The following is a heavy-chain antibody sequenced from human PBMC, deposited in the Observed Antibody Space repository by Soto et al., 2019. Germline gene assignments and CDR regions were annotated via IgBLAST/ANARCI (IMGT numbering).Heavy chain of an antibody. Sequence: SVKVSCKASGFTFSDYFMHWVRQAPGQGLEWMGWINPTSGDTNYAQKFQGWVTMTRDTSISTAYMELSRLRSDDTAVYYCARVGGSSELNYGMDVWSQGNTVTVSS. J-gene: IGHJ6*02. CDR2: INPTSGDT. D-gene: IGHD6-6*01. CDR3: ARVGGSSELNYGMDV. CDR1: GFTFSDYF. V-gene: IGHV1-2*04.